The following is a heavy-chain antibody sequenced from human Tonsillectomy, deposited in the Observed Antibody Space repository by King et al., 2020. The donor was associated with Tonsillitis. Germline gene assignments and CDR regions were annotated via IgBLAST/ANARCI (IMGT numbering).Heavy chain of an antibody. D-gene: IGHD6-13*01. V-gene: IGHV3-7*03. CDR1: GFTFSSYW. Sequence: VQLVESGGGLVQPGGSLRLSCAASGFTFSSYWMTWVRQAPGKGLEWVANINQDGGEKYYVESVKGRFTISRDNAENSLNLQMNSLRAEDTAVYYCGRGDRGAAGHLYDYYGMDVWGQGTTVTVSS. CDR3: GRGDRGAAGHLYDYYGMDV. J-gene: IGHJ6*02. CDR2: INQDGGEK.